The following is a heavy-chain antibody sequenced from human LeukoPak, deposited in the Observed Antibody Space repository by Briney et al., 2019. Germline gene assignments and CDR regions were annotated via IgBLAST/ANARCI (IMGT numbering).Heavy chain of an antibody. CDR3: AKHDSGPYY. V-gene: IGHV3-30*02. D-gene: IGHD1-26*01. Sequence: PGGSLRLSCAASGFIFSSYGMHWVRQAPGKGLEWVAFLRSDGTDKYYADSVKGRFTISRDNSKNTLYLQMSSLRAEDTAVYYCAKHDSGPYYWGQGTLVTVSS. CDR2: LRSDGTDK. CDR1: GFIFSSYG. J-gene: IGHJ4*02.